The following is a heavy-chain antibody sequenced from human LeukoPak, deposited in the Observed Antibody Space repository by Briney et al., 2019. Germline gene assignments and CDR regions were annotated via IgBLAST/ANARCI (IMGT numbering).Heavy chain of an antibody. J-gene: IGHJ4*02. V-gene: IGHV3-66*01. CDR2: IYSGGST. CDR3: TTAPTRGWLPYFDS. Sequence: GGSLRLSCAASGFTVSSNFMSWVRQAPGKGLEWVSVIYSGGSTYYADSVKGRFTISRDNSKNTLYLQMNSLRAEDTAVYYCTTAPTRGWLPYFDSWGPGTVVTVSS. CDR1: GFTVSSNF. D-gene: IGHD5-24*01.